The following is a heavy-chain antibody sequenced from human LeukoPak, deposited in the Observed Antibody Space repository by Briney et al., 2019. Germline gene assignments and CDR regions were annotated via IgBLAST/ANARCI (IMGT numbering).Heavy chain of an antibody. V-gene: IGHV4-59*01. CDR2: IYYSGST. CDR3: ARATLGYCSSTSCDSAFDI. Sequence: SETLSLTCTVSGGSINGYYWNWIRQPPGKGLEWIGYIYYSGSTKYNPSLKSRVTISVDTSKKQFSLKLSSVTAADTAVYYCARATLGYCSSTSCDSAFDIWGQGTMVTVSS. J-gene: IGHJ3*02. D-gene: IGHD2-2*01. CDR1: GGSINGYY.